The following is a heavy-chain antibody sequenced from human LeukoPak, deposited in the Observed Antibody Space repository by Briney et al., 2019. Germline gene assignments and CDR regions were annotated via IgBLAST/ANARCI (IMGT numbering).Heavy chain of an antibody. V-gene: IGHV3-23*01. Sequence: GGSLRLSCAASGFTFSSYAMSWVRQAPGKGLEWVSAISGSGGSTYYADSVKGRFTISRDNSKNTLYLQMNSLRAEDTAVYYCATRNPQDYDYVWGSYRYWGQGTLVTVSS. CDR2: ISGSGGST. D-gene: IGHD3-16*02. CDR3: ATRNPQDYDYVWGSYRY. J-gene: IGHJ4*02. CDR1: GFTFSSYA.